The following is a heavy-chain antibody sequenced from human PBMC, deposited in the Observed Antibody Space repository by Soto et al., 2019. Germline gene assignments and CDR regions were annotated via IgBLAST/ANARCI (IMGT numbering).Heavy chain of an antibody. J-gene: IGHJ4*02. CDR3: ASIAAPGTTHFDF. Sequence: KPSETLSLTCTVSGGSLGSSSYYWGWIRQSPGKGLEWIGNIYYSGNTFYNPSLKSRVTISVDTSKNQIYLHLSAVTAADTAIFYCASIAAPGTTHFDFWRQGTLVTVSS. V-gene: IGHV4-39*01. CDR2: IYYSGNT. CDR1: GGSLGSSSYY. D-gene: IGHD6-13*01.